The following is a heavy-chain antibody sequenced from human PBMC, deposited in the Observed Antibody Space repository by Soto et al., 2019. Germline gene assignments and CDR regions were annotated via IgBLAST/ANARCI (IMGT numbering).Heavy chain of an antibody. V-gene: IGHV3-23*01. CDR3: AKDRHCSSTSCPIDF. CDR1: GFTFSSYA. J-gene: IGHJ4*02. D-gene: IGHD2-2*01. Sequence: GGSLRLSCAASGFTFSSYAMSWVRQAPGKGLEWVSAISGSGGSAYYADSVKGRFTISRDNSKNTLYLQMNSLRAEDTAVYYCAKDRHCSSTSCPIDFWGQGTLVTVSS. CDR2: ISGSGGSA.